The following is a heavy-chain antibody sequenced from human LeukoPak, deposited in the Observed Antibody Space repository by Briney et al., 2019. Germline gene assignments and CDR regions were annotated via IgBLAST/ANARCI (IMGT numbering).Heavy chain of an antibody. Sequence: PGGSLRLSCAASGFTVSSNYMSWVRQAPGKGLEWVSVIYSGGSTYYADSVKGRFTISRDNSKNTLYLQMNSLRAEDTAVYYCAKVYGSGIDYYYYMDVWGKGTTVTISS. CDR2: IYSGGST. CDR1: GFTVSSNY. D-gene: IGHD3-10*01. V-gene: IGHV3-53*05. CDR3: AKVYGSGIDYYYYMDV. J-gene: IGHJ6*03.